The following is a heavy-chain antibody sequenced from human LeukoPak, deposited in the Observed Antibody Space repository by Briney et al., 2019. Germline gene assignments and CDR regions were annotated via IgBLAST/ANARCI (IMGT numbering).Heavy chain of an antibody. CDR1: GGSFSGYY. CDR3: ARRTYDFWSGYPMYYFDY. CDR2: INHSGST. J-gene: IGHJ4*02. Sequence: KPSETLSLTCAVYGGSFSGYYWSWIRQPPGKGLEWIGEINHSGSTNYNPSLKSRVTISVDTSKNQFSLKLSSVTAADTAVYYCARRTYDFWSGYPMYYFDYWGQGTLVTVSS. V-gene: IGHV4-34*01. D-gene: IGHD3-3*01.